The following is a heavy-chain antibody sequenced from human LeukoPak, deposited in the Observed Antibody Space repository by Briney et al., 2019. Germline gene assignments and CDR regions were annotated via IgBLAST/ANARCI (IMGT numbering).Heavy chain of an antibody. CDR2: IYYSGST. CDR1: GGSISSYY. J-gene: IGHJ5*02. D-gene: IGHD3-3*01. Sequence: SETLSLTCTVSGGSISSYYWSWIRQPPGKGLEWIGYIYYSGSTNYNPSLKSRVTISVDTSKNQFSLKLSSVTAADTAVYYCAGQEYDFWSGYLWFDPWGQGTLVTVSS. V-gene: IGHV4-59*08. CDR3: AGQEYDFWSGYLWFDP.